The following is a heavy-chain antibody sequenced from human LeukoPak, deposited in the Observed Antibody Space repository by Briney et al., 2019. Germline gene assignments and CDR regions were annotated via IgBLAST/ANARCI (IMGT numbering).Heavy chain of an antibody. V-gene: IGHV3-30*03. CDR3: ARAGLDGEPHGY. CDR1: GLTFTHYG. Sequence: PGGSLRLSCVASGLTFTHYGFHWVRQAPGKALERVSFISYNGNTKYGDSVKGRFTISRDNSKNTVFLQMNSLRAEDSAVYYCARAGLDGEPHGYWGQGSLVTVSS. D-gene: IGHD4-17*01. J-gene: IGHJ4*02. CDR2: ISYNGNTK.